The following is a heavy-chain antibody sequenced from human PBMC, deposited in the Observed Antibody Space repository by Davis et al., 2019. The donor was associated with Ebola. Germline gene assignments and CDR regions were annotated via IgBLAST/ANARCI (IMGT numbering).Heavy chain of an antibody. CDR2: INPSGGST. CDR3: ARGPSVLNFDY. J-gene: IGHJ4*02. Sequence: ASVKVSCKASGYTFTSYGISWVRQAPGQGLEWMGIINPSGGSTSYAQKFQGRVTMTRDTSKNQFSLKLSSVTAADTAVYYCARGPSVLNFDYWGQGTLVTLSS. CDR1: GYTFTSYG. V-gene: IGHV1-46*01. D-gene: IGHD6-6*01.